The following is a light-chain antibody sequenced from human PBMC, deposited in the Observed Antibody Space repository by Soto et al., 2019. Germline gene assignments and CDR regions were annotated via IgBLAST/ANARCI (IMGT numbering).Light chain of an antibody. CDR1: QSVSSHY. Sequence: DIVLTPSPGTLSLSPGERATLSCLVIQSVSSHYLAWYQQKPGQAPRLLIYGASSRATGVPDRFSGSGSGTDFTLTISRLEPADFAVYYCQRYGSSRPWTFGQGTKVDIK. CDR3: QRYGSSRPWT. J-gene: IGKJ1*01. CDR2: GAS. V-gene: IGKV3-20*01.